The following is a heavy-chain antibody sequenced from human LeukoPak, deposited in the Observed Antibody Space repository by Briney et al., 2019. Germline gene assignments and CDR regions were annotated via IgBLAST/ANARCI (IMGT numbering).Heavy chain of an antibody. J-gene: IGHJ4*02. CDR3: AWQQLVRGPDQ. D-gene: IGHD3-10*01. CDR2: VIPIFGPA. CDR1: GGTSSSYS. V-gene: IGHV1-69*13. Sequence: SVKVSCKASGGTSSSYSFNWVRQAPGQGLEWMGGVIPIFGPANYPQKFHDRVTITADESTSKAYMELSSLKYDDTAVYYCAWQQLVRGPDQWGQGTLVTVSS.